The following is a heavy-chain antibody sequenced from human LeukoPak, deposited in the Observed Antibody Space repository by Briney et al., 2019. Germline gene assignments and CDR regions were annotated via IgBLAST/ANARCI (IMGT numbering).Heavy chain of an antibody. D-gene: IGHD3-10*01. V-gene: IGHV4-34*01. CDR2: INHSGST. CDR1: GGSFSGYY. Sequence: PSETLSLTCAVYGGSFSGYYWSWIRQPPGKGLEWIGEINHSGSTNYNPSLKSRVTMSVDTSKNQFSLKLSSVTAADTAVYYCATRYGSGSYNWFDPWGQGTLSPSPQ. CDR3: ATRYGSGSYNWFDP. J-gene: IGHJ5*02.